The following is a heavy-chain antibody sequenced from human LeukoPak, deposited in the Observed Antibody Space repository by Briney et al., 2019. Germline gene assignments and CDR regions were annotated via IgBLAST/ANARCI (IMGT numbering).Heavy chain of an antibody. CDR1: GFTFSNYW. CDR3: ARDRMLSDY. D-gene: IGHD3-10*02. CDR2: IKQDGSEK. Sequence: GGSLRLSCAASGFTFSNYWRSGVGQAPGKGREWVANIKQDGSEKYYVDSVKGRFTISRDNAKNSLYLQMNSLRAEDTAVYYCARDRMLSDYWGQGTLVTVSS. V-gene: IGHV3-7*01. J-gene: IGHJ4*02.